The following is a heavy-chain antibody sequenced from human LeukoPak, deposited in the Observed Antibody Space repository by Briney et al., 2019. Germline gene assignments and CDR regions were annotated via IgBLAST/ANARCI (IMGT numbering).Heavy chain of an antibody. CDR1: GFTFSSYW. Sequence: GGSLRLSCAASGFTFSSYWMNWVRQAPGKGLVWVSRIASDGSSTTYADSVKGRFSISRDNAKNTLYLQMNSLRAEDTAVYYCAPRGAVAGNGYWGQGTLVTVSS. J-gene: IGHJ4*02. D-gene: IGHD6-19*01. V-gene: IGHV3-74*01. CDR2: IASDGSST. CDR3: APRGAVAGNGY.